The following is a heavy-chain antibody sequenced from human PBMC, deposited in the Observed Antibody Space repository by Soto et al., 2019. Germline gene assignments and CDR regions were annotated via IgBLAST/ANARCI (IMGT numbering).Heavy chain of an antibody. Sequence: GELLRVRKRGSEYSSADYWGGWMIQITGKGLEWMGIIYPGDSDTRYSPSFQGQVTISADKSISTAYLQWSSLKASDTAMYYCARAPEEYYYYGMDVWGQGTTVTVSS. CDR2: IYPGDSDT. CDR3: ARAPEEYYYYGMDV. CDR1: EYSSADYW. J-gene: IGHJ6*02. V-gene: IGHV5-51*01.